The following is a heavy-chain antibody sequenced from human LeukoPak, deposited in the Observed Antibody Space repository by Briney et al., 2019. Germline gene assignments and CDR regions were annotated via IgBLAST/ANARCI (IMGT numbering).Heavy chain of an antibody. CDR2: ISSSSSYI. V-gene: IGHV3-21*01. D-gene: IGHD4-23*01. J-gene: IGHJ4*02. Sequence: PGGSLRLSCAASGFTFSSYSMNWVRQAPGKGLEWVSSISSSSSYIYYADSVKGRFTISRDNAKNSLYLQMNSLRAEDTAVYYRARAVGYGGNSAADWGQGTLVTVSS. CDR1: GFTFSSYS. CDR3: ARAVGYGGNSAAD.